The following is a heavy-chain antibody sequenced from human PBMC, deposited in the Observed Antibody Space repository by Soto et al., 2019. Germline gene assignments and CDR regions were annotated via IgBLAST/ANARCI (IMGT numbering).Heavy chain of an antibody. CDR3: AHRRGARWFDP. D-gene: IGHD1-26*01. V-gene: IGHV2-5*02. CDR2: IYWDDDK. CDR1: GFSLSTSGVG. Sequence: QITLKESGPTLVKPTQTLTLTCTFSGFSLSTSGVGVGWIRQPPGKALEWLALIYWDDDKRYSPSLKSRLTXTXXTSKNQEVLTMTNMDPVDTATYYCAHRRGARWFDPWGQGPLVTVSS. J-gene: IGHJ5*02.